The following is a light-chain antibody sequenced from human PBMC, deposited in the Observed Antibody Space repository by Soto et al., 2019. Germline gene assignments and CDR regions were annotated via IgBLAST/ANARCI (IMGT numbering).Light chain of an antibody. Sequence: EIVLTQSPGTLSLSPGERATLSCRASQSVSSSYLAWYQQKPGQAPRLLIYGASSRATGIPDRFSGSGSGTDFTLTVSRLEPEDFPVYYCQQYDRTFGQGTKVEIK. J-gene: IGKJ1*01. CDR3: QQYDRT. CDR1: QSVSSSY. V-gene: IGKV3-20*01. CDR2: GAS.